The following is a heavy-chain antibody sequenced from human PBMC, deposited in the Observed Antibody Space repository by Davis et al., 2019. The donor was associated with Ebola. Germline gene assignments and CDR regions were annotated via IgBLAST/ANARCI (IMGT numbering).Heavy chain of an antibody. V-gene: IGHV6-1*01. CDR3: ARELAGHDY. J-gene: IGHJ4*02. CDR1: GDSVSSSSVA. Sequence: PSETLSLTCGISGDSVSSSSVAWNWIRQSPSRGLEWLGRTKYRSKWYNDYALSVNSRITINPDTSKNQFSLQLNSVTPEDTAVYYCARELAGHDYWGQGTLVTVSS. D-gene: IGHD1-14*01. CDR2: TKYRSKWYN.